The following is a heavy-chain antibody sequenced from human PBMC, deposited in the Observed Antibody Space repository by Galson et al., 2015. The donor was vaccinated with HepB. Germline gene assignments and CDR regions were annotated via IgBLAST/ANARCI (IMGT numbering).Heavy chain of an antibody. D-gene: IGHD3-22*01. CDR1: GFTFSSYA. J-gene: IGHJ5*02. Sequence: SLRLSCAASGFTFSSYAMSWVRQAPGKGLEWVSAISGSGGSTYYADSVKGRFTISRDNSKNTLYLQMNSLRAEDTAVYYCAKRVVPANWFDPWGQGTLVTVSS. V-gene: IGHV3-23*01. CDR2: ISGSGGST. CDR3: AKRVVPANWFDP.